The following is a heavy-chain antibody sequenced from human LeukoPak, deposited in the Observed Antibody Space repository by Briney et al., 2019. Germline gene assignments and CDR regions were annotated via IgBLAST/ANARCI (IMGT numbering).Heavy chain of an antibody. CDR2: INPNSGGT. D-gene: IGHD6-13*01. CDR3: ALIRYSSSRVDP. J-gene: IGHJ5*02. Sequence: ASVKVSCKASGYTFTGYYMHWVRQAPGQGLEWMGWINPNSGGTNYAQKFQGGVTMTRDTSISTAYMELSRLRSDDTAVYYCALIRYSSSRVDPWGQGTLVTVSS. CDR1: GYTFTGYY. V-gene: IGHV1-2*02.